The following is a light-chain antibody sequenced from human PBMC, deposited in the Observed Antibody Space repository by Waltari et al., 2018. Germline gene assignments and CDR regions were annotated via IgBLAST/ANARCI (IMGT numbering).Light chain of an antibody. V-gene: IGKV3-20*01. CDR2: GAS. CDR1: QSVGRS. Sequence: EIVLTQSPGILSLSPGEGDTLSCRASQSVGRSLAWYQQKPGQAPRLVISGASNRATGIPDRFSGSGSGTDFSLTISRLEPEDFAVYYCQHYVRLPVTFGRGTKVEIK. J-gene: IGKJ4*02. CDR3: QHYVRLPVT.